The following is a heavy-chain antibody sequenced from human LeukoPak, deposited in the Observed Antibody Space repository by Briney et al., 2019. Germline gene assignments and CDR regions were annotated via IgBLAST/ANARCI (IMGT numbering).Heavy chain of an antibody. CDR1: GFTLGSAW. CDR2: IRPEGDK. V-gene: IGHV3-74*01. D-gene: IGHD6-13*01. J-gene: IGHJ3*02. CDR3: VRVLKVMGSGWYEDAFDM. Sequence: GGSLRLSCTASGFTLGSAWIHWVRQVPGQGLEWVSRIRPEGDKSYVNSVKGRFTVSRDIGANTVFLEMKSLRVEDTSMYYCVRVLKVMGSGWYEDAFDMWGQGTMVTVSS.